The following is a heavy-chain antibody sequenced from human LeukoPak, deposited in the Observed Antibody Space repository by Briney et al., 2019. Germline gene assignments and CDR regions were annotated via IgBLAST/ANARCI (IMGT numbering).Heavy chain of an antibody. J-gene: IGHJ4*02. CDR2: ISGSGGST. D-gene: IGHD3-3*01. CDR3: ARERQNKDFWSGGDY. CDR1: GFTFSSYA. Sequence: GGSLRLSCAASGFTFSSYAMSWVRQAPGKGLEWVSAISGSGGSTYYADSVKGRFTISRDNSKNTLYLQMNTLRPEDTAVYYCARERQNKDFWSGGDYWGQGTLVTVSS. V-gene: IGHV3-23*01.